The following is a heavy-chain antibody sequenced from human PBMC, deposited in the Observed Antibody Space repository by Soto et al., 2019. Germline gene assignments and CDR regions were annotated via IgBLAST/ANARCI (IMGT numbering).Heavy chain of an antibody. Sequence: SETLSLTCTVSGGSIIGGDYYWSWIRQPPGKGLEWIGYIYYSGDTSYNPSLKSRVTISIDTSKNQFSLKLSSVTAADTAFYYCAREGALLFGGNPDYSSTLDVGAKGTRATAPS. CDR3: AREGALLFGGNPDYSSTLDV. V-gene: IGHV4-30-4*08. CDR2: IYYSGDT. CDR1: GGSIIGGDYY. D-gene: IGHD2-15*01. J-gene: IGHJ6*03.